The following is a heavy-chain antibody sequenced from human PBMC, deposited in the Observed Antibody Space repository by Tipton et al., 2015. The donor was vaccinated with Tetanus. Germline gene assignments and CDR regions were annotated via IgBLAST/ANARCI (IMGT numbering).Heavy chain of an antibody. CDR2: IYYSGST. CDR1: GGSVSSGSYY. J-gene: IGHJ4*02. Sequence: TLSLTCTVSGGSVSSGSYYWSWIRQPPGKGLEWIGYIYYSGSTNYNPSLKSRVTISVDTSKNQFSLKLSSVTAADTAVYYCAREGMGYSGSSDWGQGTLVPVSS. CDR3: AREGMGYSGSSD. V-gene: IGHV4-61*01. D-gene: IGHD1-26*01.